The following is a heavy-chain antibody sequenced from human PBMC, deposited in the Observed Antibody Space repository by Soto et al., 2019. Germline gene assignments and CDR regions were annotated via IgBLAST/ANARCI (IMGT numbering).Heavy chain of an antibody. J-gene: IGHJ4*02. V-gene: IGHV3-74*01. CDR3: ARDLTGPFDD. D-gene: IGHD1-20*01. CDR2: INRDGSTT. CDR1: GFTLSTYW. Sequence: EVQLVESGGGLVQPGGSLRLSCVASGFTLSTYWVHWVRQAPGKGLVWVSRINRDGSTTTYADSVKGRFTVSRDNAKNTVYLQMNSLRAEDTAVYYCARDLTGPFDDWGQGTLVTVSS.